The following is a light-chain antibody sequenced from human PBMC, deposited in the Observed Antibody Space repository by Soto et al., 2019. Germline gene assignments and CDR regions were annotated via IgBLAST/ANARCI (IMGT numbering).Light chain of an antibody. CDR3: TSYSSSSPVL. V-gene: IGLV2-14*01. Sequence: QSALTQPASVSGSLGQSITISCTGTSSDVGAYNYVSWYQQHPDKAHKLLIFEVTNRPSGVSGRFSGAKSGITASLSISGLQPEDEADYYCTSYSSSSPVLFGGGTNLTVL. CDR1: SSDVGAYNY. J-gene: IGLJ2*01. CDR2: EVT.